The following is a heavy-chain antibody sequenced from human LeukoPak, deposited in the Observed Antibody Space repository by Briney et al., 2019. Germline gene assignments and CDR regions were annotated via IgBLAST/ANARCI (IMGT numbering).Heavy chain of an antibody. CDR2: IYHSGSP. D-gene: IGHD3-22*01. CDR3: AKKGELNSSGYLLYFDY. Sequence: SGTLSLTCAVSGGSISSNNWWGWVRQPPGKGLEWIGEIYHSGSPNYNPSLKSRVTISVDKSRNHFSLNLSSVTAADTAVYYCAKKGELNSSGYLLYFDYWGQGTLVTASS. V-gene: IGHV4-4*02. J-gene: IGHJ4*02. CDR1: GGSISSNNW.